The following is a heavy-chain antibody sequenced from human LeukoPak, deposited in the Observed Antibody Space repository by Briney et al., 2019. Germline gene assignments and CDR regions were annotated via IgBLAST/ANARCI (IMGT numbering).Heavy chain of an antibody. J-gene: IGHJ4*02. V-gene: IGHV1-69*13. CDR3: ARDSFSGYDSFARGGGYFDY. D-gene: IGHD5-12*01. CDR2: IIPIFGTA. Sequence: SVKVSCKASGGTFSSYAISWVRQAPGQGLEWMGGIIPIFGTANYAQKFQGRVTITADESTSTAYMELSSLRSEDTAVYYCARDSFSGYDSFARGGGYFDYWGQGTLVTVSS. CDR1: GGTFSSYA.